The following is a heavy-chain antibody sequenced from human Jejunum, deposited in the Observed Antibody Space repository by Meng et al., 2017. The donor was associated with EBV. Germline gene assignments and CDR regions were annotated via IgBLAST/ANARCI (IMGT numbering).Heavy chain of an antibody. J-gene: IGHJ4*02. CDR3: ARGAYFDY. CDR2: IYYSGSA. V-gene: IGHV4-30-2*01. CDR1: GGSISSGGYS. Sequence: QLQLQESGSGLVKPSETLSHTCAVSGGSISSGGYSWHWIRQPPGKGLQWIGYIYYSGSAFYNPSLKSRVTLSVDRSKNQFSLNLSSVTAADTAVYYCARGAYFDYWGQGTLVTVSS.